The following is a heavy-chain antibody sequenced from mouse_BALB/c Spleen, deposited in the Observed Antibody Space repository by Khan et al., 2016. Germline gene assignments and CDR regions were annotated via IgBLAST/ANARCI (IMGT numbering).Heavy chain of an antibody. CDR2: IYSGDGDT. J-gene: IGHJ3*01. CDR1: GYTSANYW. Sequence: QVQLKQSGAELARPGASVRLSCKASGYTSANYWMQWVKQRPGQGLEWIGSIYSGDGDTRYSQKFTDKATLTADKSSSSAYMHLRSVASEDSAVDYCADALFVYWGQGTLVTVAA. V-gene: IGHV1-87*01. CDR3: ADALFVY.